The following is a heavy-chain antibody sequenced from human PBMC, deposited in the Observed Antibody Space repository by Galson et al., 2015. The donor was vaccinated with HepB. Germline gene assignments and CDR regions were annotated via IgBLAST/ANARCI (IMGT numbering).Heavy chain of an antibody. V-gene: IGHV4-59*01. CDR2: IYYSGST. D-gene: IGHD5-24*01. Sequence: SETLSLTCAVYGGSFSGYYWSWIRQPPGKGLEWIGYIYYSGSTNYNPSLKSRVTISVGTSKNQFSLKLSSVTAADTAVYYCARQPVEMATMGWFDPWGQGTLVTVSS. CDR3: ARQPVEMATMGWFDP. J-gene: IGHJ5*02. CDR1: GGSFSGYY.